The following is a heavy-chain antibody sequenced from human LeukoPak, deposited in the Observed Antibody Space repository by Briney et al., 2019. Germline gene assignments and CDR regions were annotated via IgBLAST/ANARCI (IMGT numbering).Heavy chain of an antibody. Sequence: GGSLTLSCAASGFTFSSYGMHWVRQAPGKELEWVVFIWYDGSNKYYADSVKGRFTISRDNSKNTPYLQLNSLRAEDTAVYYCAKDDYDSSWYFDYWGQGTLVTVSS. V-gene: IGHV3-30*02. CDR1: GFTFSSYG. CDR3: AKDDYDSSWYFDY. CDR2: IWYDGSNK. J-gene: IGHJ4*02. D-gene: IGHD3-22*01.